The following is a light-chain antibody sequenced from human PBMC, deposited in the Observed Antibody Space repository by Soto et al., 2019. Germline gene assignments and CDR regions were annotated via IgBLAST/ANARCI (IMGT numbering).Light chain of an antibody. CDR3: QQYSGYSPYT. J-gene: IGKJ2*01. V-gene: IGKV1-5*03. CDR2: RAS. CDR1: QSIGSS. Sequence: DIQMTQSPSTLSASVGDRVTITCRAIQSIGSSLAWYQQKPGKAPKLLLYRASTLEDGVPSRFSGSGSRAEFSLTISSLQPDDFATYYYQQYSGYSPYTFGQGTKLEI.